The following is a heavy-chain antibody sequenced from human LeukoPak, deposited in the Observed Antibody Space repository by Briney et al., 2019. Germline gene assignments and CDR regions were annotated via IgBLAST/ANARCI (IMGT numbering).Heavy chain of an antibody. V-gene: IGHV1-46*01. D-gene: IGHD3-22*01. Sequence: ASVKVSCKASGYTFTSYYMHWVRQAPGQGLEWMGKINPSGGSTGYAQKLQGRVTMTRDTSTSTVYMELSSLRSEDTAVYYCARGGRNYYDSSGYSPPPPYYFDYWGQGTLVTVSS. CDR3: ARGGRNYYDSSGYSPPPPYYFDY. CDR2: INPSGGST. CDR1: GYTFTSYY. J-gene: IGHJ4*02.